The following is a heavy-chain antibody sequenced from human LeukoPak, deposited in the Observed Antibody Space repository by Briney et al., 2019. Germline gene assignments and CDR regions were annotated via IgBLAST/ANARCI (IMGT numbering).Heavy chain of an antibody. V-gene: IGHV4-59*11. CDR2: IYYSGST. D-gene: IGHD4-23*01. CDR3: ARDDYGGKRGAFDI. Sequence: SETLSLTCTVSGGSISSHYWSWIRQPPGKGLEWIGYIYYSGSTNCNPSLKSRVTISVDTSKNQFSLKLSSVTAADTAVYYCARDDYGGKRGAFDIWGQGTMVTVSS. CDR1: GGSISSHY. J-gene: IGHJ3*02.